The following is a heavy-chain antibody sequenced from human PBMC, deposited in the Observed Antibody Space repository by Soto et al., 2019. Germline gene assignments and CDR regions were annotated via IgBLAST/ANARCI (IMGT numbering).Heavy chain of an antibody. J-gene: IGHJ6*02. CDR3: ARMYYDFWSGSHGMDV. Sequence: LSLTCAVYGGSFSGYYWSWIRQPPGKGLEWIGEINHSGSTNYNPSLKSRVTISVDTSKNQFSLKLSSVTAADTAVYYCARMYYDFWSGSHGMDVWGQGTTVTVSS. V-gene: IGHV4-34*01. CDR1: GGSFSGYY. D-gene: IGHD3-3*01. CDR2: INHSGST.